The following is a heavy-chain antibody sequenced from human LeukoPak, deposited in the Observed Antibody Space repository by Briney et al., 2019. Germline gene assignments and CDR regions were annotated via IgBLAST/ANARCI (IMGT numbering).Heavy chain of an antibody. Sequence: SETLSLTCTVSGGSISSGDYYWRWLRQPPGKGLEWLGYIYYSGSTYYNPSLKSRVTISVDTSKNQFSLKLSSVTAADTAVYYCARVGCSGGSCYPEYWGQGTLVTVSS. V-gene: IGHV4-30-4*01. J-gene: IGHJ4*02. D-gene: IGHD2-15*01. CDR1: GGSISSGDYY. CDR2: IYYSGST. CDR3: ARVGCSGGSCYPEY.